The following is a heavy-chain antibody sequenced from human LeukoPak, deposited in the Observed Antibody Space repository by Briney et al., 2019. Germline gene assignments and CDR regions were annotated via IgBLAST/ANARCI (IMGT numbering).Heavy chain of an antibody. CDR3: ARGIAVAGHYYYMDV. CDR1: GFTFSSYT. CDR2: ISSSSYI. Sequence: PGGSLRLSCAASGFTFSSYTMNWVRQAPGKGLEWVSSISSSSYIYYADSVKGRFTISRDNAKNSLYLQMNSLRAEDTAVYYCARGIAVAGHYYYMDVWGKGTTVTVSS. V-gene: IGHV3-21*01. D-gene: IGHD6-19*01. J-gene: IGHJ6*03.